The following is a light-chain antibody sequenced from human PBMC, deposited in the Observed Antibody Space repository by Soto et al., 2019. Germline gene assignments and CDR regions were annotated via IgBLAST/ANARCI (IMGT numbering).Light chain of an antibody. CDR1: LSVGSY. CDR3: QQRKNWPPLYT. CDR2: DVS. Sequence: EVVLTQSPATLSLSPGERATLSCRATLSVGSYLAWFQQKPGQPPRLLIYDVSNRATGIPARFTSSGSGTDFTLSISSLEPEDFAVYYCQQRKNWPPLYTFGQGTKLEIK. V-gene: IGKV3-11*01. J-gene: IGKJ2*01.